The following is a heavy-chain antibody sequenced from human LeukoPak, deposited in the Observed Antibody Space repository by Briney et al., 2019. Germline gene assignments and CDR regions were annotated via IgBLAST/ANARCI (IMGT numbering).Heavy chain of an antibody. J-gene: IGHJ3*02. Sequence: GGSLRLSCAVSGFTFRGYNMNWVRQAPGKGLEWVAFIRSSGSLIYYAESVKGRFTISRDNARSSLSLQMNSLRVEDTAVYYCARNFNETTGFYYDAFDIWGQGTAVTVSS. CDR1: GFTFRGYN. CDR2: IRSSGSLI. CDR3: ARNFNETTGFYYDAFDI. V-gene: IGHV3-48*04. D-gene: IGHD3-22*01.